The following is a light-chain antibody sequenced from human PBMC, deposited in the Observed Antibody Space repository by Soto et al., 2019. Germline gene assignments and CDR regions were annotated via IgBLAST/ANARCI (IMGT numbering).Light chain of an antibody. CDR2: GVT. J-gene: IGLJ1*01. V-gene: IGLV2-14*01. CDR1: SSDVGVYNF. Sequence: QSALTQPASVSGAPGQSITISCTGTSSDVGVYNFVSWYQQHPGKAPKLMIYGVTNRPSGVSDRFSGSKSGNTASLTISGLQAEDEADYYCNSYTRSSRYVFGTGTKLTVL. CDR3: NSYTRSSRYV.